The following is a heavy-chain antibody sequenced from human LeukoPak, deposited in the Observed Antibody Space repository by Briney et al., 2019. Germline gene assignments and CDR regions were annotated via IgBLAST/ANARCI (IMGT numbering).Heavy chain of an antibody. CDR1: GGSISSYY. CDR2: IYYSGSA. Sequence: SETLSLTCTVSGGSISSYYWSWIRQAPGKGLEWIGYIYYSGSANYNPSLKSRVTISVDTSKNQFSLKLSSVTAADTAVYFCARGPYSYDSSGAFDIWGQGTMVTVSS. D-gene: IGHD3-22*01. V-gene: IGHV4-59*08. CDR3: ARGPYSYDSSGAFDI. J-gene: IGHJ3*02.